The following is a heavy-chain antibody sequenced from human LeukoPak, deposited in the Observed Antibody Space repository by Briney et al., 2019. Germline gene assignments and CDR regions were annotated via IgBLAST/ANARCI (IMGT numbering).Heavy chain of an antibody. V-gene: IGHV3-21*01. D-gene: IGHD3-3*02. CDR1: GFTFSSYS. J-gene: IGHJ3*02. CDR3: VRELGAPAAGAFDI. CDR2: MGSSGTNG. Sequence: GGSLRLSCAGSGFTFSSYSMNWVRQAPGKGLEWVSSMGSSGTNGYYADSVKGRFIISGDNAKNSLFLQMNSLRAEDSALYYCVRELGAPAAGAFDIWGQGTLVTVSS.